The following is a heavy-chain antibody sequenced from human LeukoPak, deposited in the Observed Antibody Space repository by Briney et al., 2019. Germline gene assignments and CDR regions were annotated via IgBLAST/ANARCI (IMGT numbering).Heavy chain of an antibody. CDR1: GYTLTELS. CDR2: FDPEDGET. D-gene: IGHD3-10*01. CDR3: ATPVYGSGSYRPYYFDY. J-gene: IGHJ4*02. V-gene: IGHV1-24*01. Sequence: ASVKVSCKVSGYTLTELSMHWVRQAPGKGLEWMGGFDPEDGETIYAQKFQGRVTMTEDTSTDTAYMELSSLRSEVTAVYYCATPVYGSGSYRPYYFDYWGQGTLVTVSS.